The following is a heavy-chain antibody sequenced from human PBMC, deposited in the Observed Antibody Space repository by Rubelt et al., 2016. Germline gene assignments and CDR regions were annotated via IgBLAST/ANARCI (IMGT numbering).Heavy chain of an antibody. V-gene: IGHV4-34*01. CDR3: ARGEVAVNAFAI. CDR2: INHSGST. J-gene: IGHJ3*02. CDR1: GGSFSGYY. Sequence: QVQLQQWGAGLLKPSETLSLTCAVYGGSFSGYYWSWIRQPPGKGLEWIGEINHSGSTNYNPSLKSRVTISVDTSKYQFSLKMHPLTAADTAVYYCARGEVAVNAFAIWGQGTMVTVSS. D-gene: IGHD6-19*01.